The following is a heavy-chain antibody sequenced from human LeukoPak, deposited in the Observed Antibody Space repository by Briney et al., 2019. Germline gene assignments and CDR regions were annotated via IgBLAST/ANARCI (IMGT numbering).Heavy chain of an antibody. J-gene: IGHJ3*02. CDR2: ISGSGGST. CDR1: GFTFTSYA. Sequence: GGSLKLSCAASGFTFTSYAMSWVRQAPGKGLEWVSTISGSGGSTYYADSVKGRFTISRDNSKNTLYLQMNSLRAEDTAVYYCARSSSEAIDIWGQGTMVTVSS. CDR3: ARSSSEAIDI. V-gene: IGHV3-23*01.